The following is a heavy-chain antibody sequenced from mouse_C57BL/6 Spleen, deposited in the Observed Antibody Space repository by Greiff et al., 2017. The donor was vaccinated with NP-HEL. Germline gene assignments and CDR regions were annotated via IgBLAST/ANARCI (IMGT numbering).Heavy chain of an antibody. J-gene: IGHJ3*01. CDR3: ARDYSSAWFAY. CDR1: GYTFTSYW. CDR2: IDPSDSYT. Sequence: VQLQQPGAELVMPGASVKLSCKASGYTFTSYWMHWVKQRPGQGLEWIGEIDPSDSYTNYNQKFKGKSTLTVDKSSSTAYTQLSSLTSEDSSVYYCARDYSSAWFAYWGQGTLVTVSA. V-gene: IGHV1-69*01. D-gene: IGHD2-12*01.